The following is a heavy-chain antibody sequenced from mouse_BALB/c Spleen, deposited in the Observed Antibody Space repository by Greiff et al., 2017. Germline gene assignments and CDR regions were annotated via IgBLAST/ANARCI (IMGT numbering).Heavy chain of an antibody. Sequence: VQLQQSGAELVKPGASVKLSCTASGFNIKDTYMHWVKQRPEQGLEWIGRIDPANGNTKYDPKFQGKATITADTSSNTAYLQLSSLTSEDTAVYYCARDGSSYVYYAMDYWGQGTSVTVSS. CDR2: IDPANGNT. CDR3: ARDGSSYVYYAMDY. J-gene: IGHJ4*01. D-gene: IGHD1-1*01. V-gene: IGHV14-3*02. CDR1: GFNIKDTY.